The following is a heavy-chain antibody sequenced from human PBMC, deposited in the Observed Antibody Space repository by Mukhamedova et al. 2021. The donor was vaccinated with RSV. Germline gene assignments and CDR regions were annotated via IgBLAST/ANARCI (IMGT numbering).Heavy chain of an antibody. CDR3: ARGGSTYFDS. J-gene: IGHJ4*02. V-gene: IGHV3-74*01. Sequence: GRFTMSRDNAKNTLYLLMNSLRAEDTAVYYCARGGSTYFDSWGQGALVTVSS. D-gene: IGHD2-15*01.